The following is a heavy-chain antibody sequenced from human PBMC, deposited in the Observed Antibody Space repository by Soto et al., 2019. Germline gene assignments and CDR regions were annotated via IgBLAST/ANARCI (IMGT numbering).Heavy chain of an antibody. J-gene: IGHJ4*02. Sequence: QVQLVESGGGVVQPGRSLRLSSAAYGFALSSYGMHWFREAPGKGLEWVAVIWYDGSNKYYADSVKGRFTISRDNSKNTLYLQMNSLRAEDTAVYYCARYYSGSYPVPGEYWGQGTLVTVSS. V-gene: IGHV3-33*01. CDR1: GFALSSYG. CDR3: ARYYSGSYPVPGEY. CDR2: IWYDGSNK. D-gene: IGHD1-26*01.